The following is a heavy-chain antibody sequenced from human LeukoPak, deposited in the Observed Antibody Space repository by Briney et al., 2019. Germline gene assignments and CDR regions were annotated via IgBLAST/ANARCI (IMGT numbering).Heavy chain of an antibody. Sequence: WASVKVSCKASGYTFINFAINWGRQAPGQRPEWLGWIDAGNGNTKYSQKFQGRLTITRDTSASTAYLELSNLTSEDTAIYYCARGPRAAADDYWGQGTLVTVSS. CDR2: IDAGNGNT. V-gene: IGHV1-3*01. J-gene: IGHJ4*02. D-gene: IGHD6-13*01. CDR1: GYTFINFA. CDR3: ARGPRAAADDY.